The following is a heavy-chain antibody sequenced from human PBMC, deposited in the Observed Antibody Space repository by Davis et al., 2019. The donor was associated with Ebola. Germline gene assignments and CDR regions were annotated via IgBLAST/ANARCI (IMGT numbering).Heavy chain of an antibody. CDR1: GFTFSSYS. J-gene: IGHJ3*02. CDR2: ISSSSSTI. Sequence: GESLKISCAASGFTFSSYSMNWVRQAPGKGLEWVSYISSSSSTIYYADSVKGRFTISRDNAKNSLYLQMNSLRDEDTAVYYCARESYDSSGYLVIKDAFDIWGQGTMVTVSS. CDR3: ARESYDSSGYLVIKDAFDI. V-gene: IGHV3-48*02. D-gene: IGHD3-22*01.